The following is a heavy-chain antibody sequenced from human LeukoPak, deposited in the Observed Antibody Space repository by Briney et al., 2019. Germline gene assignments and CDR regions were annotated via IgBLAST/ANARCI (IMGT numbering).Heavy chain of an antibody. CDR2: INHSGST. Sequence: PSETLSLTCAVYGGSFSGYYWSWIRQPPGKGLEWIGEINHSGSTNYNPSLKSRVTISVDTSKNQFSLKLGSVTAADTAVYYCARAYYGSGSRAFDIWGQGTMVTVSS. D-gene: IGHD3-10*01. CDR3: ARAYYGSGSRAFDI. CDR1: GGSFSGYY. V-gene: IGHV4-34*01. J-gene: IGHJ3*02.